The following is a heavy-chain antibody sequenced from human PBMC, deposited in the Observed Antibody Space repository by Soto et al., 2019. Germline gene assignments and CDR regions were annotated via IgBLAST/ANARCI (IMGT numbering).Heavy chain of an antibody. CDR1: GYTFTSYY. J-gene: IGHJ4*02. D-gene: IGHD2-2*01. Sequence: ASVKVSCKASGYTFTSYYMHWVRQAPGQGLEWMGIINPSGGSTSYAQKFQGRVTMTRDTSTSTVYMELSSLRSEDTAVYYCARGSPPALPNVPECDYWGQGTLVTVSS. V-gene: IGHV1-46*03. CDR2: INPSGGST. CDR3: ARGSPPALPNVPECDY.